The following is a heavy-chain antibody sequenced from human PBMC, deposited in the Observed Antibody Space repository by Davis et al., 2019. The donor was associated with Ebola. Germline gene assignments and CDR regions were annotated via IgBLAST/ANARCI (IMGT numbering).Heavy chain of an antibody. Sequence: MPSETLSLTCTVSGGSISSSSYYWGWIRQPPGKGLEWIGRIYYSGSTYYNPSLKSRVTISVDTSKNQFSLKLSSVTAADTAVYFCARGGITMMIVPRDYYYGLDVWGKGTTVTVSS. CDR1: GGSISSSSYY. J-gene: IGHJ6*04. CDR3: ARGGITMMIVPRDYYYGLDV. V-gene: IGHV4-39*01. D-gene: IGHD3-22*01. CDR2: IYYSGST.